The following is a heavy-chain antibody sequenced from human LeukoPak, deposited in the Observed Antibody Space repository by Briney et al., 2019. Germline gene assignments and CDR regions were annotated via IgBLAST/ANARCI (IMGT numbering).Heavy chain of an antibody. CDR1: GGSFSGYY. CDR3: ARTTVGSYYYGSGSYASDAFDI. D-gene: IGHD3-10*01. V-gene: IGHV4-34*01. Sequence: SETLSLTCAVYGGSFSGYYWSWIRQPPGKGLEWIGEINHSGRTNYNPSLKSRVTISVDTSKNQFSLRLSSVTAGDTAVYYCARTTVGSYYYGSGSYASDAFDIWGQGTMVTVSS. CDR2: INHSGRT. J-gene: IGHJ3*02.